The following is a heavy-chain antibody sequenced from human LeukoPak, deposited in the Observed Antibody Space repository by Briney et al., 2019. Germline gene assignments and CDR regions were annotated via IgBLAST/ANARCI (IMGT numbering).Heavy chain of an antibody. D-gene: IGHD2-2*01. J-gene: IGHJ6*03. V-gene: IGHV3-30-3*01. CDR1: GFTFSSYA. Sequence: GGSLRLSCAASGFTFSSYAMHWVRQAPGKGLECAAVISYEGSNKYYADSVKGRFTISRDNSKNTLYLQMNSLRAEDTAVYYCAREAGSSTSLLTSNYYYYYYMDVWGKGTTVTVSS. CDR2: ISYEGSNK. CDR3: AREAGSSTSLLTSNYYYYYYMDV.